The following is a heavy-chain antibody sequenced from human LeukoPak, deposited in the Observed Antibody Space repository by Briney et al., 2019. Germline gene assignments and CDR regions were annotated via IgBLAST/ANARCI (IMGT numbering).Heavy chain of an antibody. CDR2: IRYDGSNK. Sequence: PGGSLRLSCAASGFTFSSYGMHWVRQAPGKGLEWVAFIRYDGSNKYYADSVKGRFTISRDNSKNTLYLQMNSLRAEDTAVYYCAKDWGYSSSSGRYYYYYYYMDVWRKGTTVTVSS. V-gene: IGHV3-30*02. J-gene: IGHJ6*03. CDR1: GFTFSSYG. CDR3: AKDWGYSSSSGRYYYYYYYMDV. D-gene: IGHD6-6*01.